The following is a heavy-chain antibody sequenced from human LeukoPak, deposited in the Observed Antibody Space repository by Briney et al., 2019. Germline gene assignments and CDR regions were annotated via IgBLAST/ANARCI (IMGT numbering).Heavy chain of an antibody. Sequence: ASVKVSCKASGYTFTGYYMHWVRQAPGQGLERMGWIDPNSGGTNYAQIFQGRVTMTRDTSISTAYMELNSLRSDDTAVYYCARGWGYSDHWGQGTLVTVSS. D-gene: IGHD3-16*01. CDR2: IDPNSGGT. J-gene: IGHJ4*02. V-gene: IGHV1-2*02. CDR1: GYTFTGYY. CDR3: ARGWGYSDH.